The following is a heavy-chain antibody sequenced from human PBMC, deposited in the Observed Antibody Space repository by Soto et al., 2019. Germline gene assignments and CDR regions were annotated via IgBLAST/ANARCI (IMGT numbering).Heavy chain of an antibody. V-gene: IGHV3-23*01. J-gene: IGHJ4*02. CDR2: IGGSSGST. Sequence: PGGSLRLSCAASGFTFRSYAMSWVRQAPGKGLEWVSAIGGSSGSTDYADSVKGRFTISRDNSKNTLFLQMNSLRAEDTAVYYCAKGRSSTSCYAFDYRAQRTLVTVSS. D-gene: IGHD2-2*01. CDR3: AKGRSSTSCYAFDY. CDR1: GFTFRSYA.